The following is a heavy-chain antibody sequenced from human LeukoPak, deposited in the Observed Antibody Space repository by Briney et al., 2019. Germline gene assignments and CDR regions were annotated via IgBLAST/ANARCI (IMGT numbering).Heavy chain of an antibody. J-gene: IGHJ5*02. CDR1: GASTSSYY. V-gene: IGHV4-59*01. D-gene: IGHD1-26*01. CDR2: IYIRGST. CDR3: AKDWELGS. Sequence: SETLSLTCSVSGASTSSYYWNWIRQPPGKGLEWIGNIYIRGSTNYNPSLESRVTISLDTSKDQFSLKLTSVTAADTAFYYCAKDWELGSWGQGTLVTVSS.